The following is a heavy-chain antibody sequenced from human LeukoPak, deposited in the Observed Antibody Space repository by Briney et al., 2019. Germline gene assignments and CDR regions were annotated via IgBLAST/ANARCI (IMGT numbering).Heavy chain of an antibody. CDR1: GFTFSNAW. J-gene: IGHJ4*02. CDR3: TTDIEGGSGYTFDY. V-gene: IGHV3-15*01. D-gene: IGHD3-22*01. Sequence: PGGSLRLSCAASGFTFSNAWMSWVRQAPGKGLEWVGRIKSKTDGGTTDYAAPVKGRFTISRDESKNTLYLQMNSLKTEDTAVYYCTTDIEGGSGYTFDYWGQGTLVTVSS. CDR2: IKSKTDGGTT.